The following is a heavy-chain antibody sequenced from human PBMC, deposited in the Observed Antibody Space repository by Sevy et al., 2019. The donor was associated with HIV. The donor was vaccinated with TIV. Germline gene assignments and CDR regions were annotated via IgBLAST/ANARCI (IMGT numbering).Heavy chain of an antibody. CDR1: GFTFSNYG. Sequence: GGSLRRSCAASGFTFSNYGMQWIRQAPGKGLEWVAFISYEGSKQFYADSVKGRFTVSRDSSKSMLFLQMTSLRPDDTGVYYCVKDHRYTVDPLDWPDPWGQGTLVTVSS. CDR3: VKDHRYTVDPLDWPDP. CDR2: ISYEGSKQ. V-gene: IGHV3-30*18. D-gene: IGHD4-17*01. J-gene: IGHJ5*02.